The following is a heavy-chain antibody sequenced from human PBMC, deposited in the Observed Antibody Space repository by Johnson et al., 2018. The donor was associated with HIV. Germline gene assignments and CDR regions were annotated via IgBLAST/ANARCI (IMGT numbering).Heavy chain of an antibody. CDR3: ARASTIFGRWRAFDI. CDR2: ISYDGSNK. V-gene: IGHV3-30*03. J-gene: IGHJ3*02. Sequence: VQLVESGGGVVQPGRSLRLSCAASGFTFSSYGMHWVRQAPGKGLEWVAVISYDGSNKYYADSVKGRFTISRDNSKNTLYLQMNSLRDEDTAVYYCARASTIFGRWRAFDIWGQGTMVTVSS. CDR1: GFTFSSYG. D-gene: IGHD3-3*01.